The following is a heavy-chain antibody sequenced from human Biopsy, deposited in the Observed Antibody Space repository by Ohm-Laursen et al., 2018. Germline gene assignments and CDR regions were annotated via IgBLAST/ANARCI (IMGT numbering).Heavy chain of an antibody. CDR2: IVPILGTV. CDR3: ATDADGYYTEFDF. D-gene: IGHD5-24*01. J-gene: IGHJ4*02. Sequence: SVKVSCKASGGPFNNHAFSWVRQAPGQGLEWLGRIVPILGTVNYAQRFQGRVALTADKSTGTAYMELNGLISDDTAVYYCATDADGYYTEFDFWGQRTLITVSS. CDR1: GGPFNNHA. V-gene: IGHV1-69*04.